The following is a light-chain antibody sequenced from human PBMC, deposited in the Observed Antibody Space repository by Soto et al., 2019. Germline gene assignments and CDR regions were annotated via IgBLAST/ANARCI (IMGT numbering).Light chain of an antibody. CDR3: QQYNNWART. V-gene: IGKV3-15*01. CDR1: QSVRSN. J-gene: IGKJ1*01. Sequence: ETVMTQSAATLSVSPGERATLSCRASQSVRSNLAWYQQKSGQAPRLLIYGASTRVTGVPGRFSGSGSGTEFTLTISSLQSEDLAVYYCQQYNNWARTCGQGTKVEL. CDR2: GAS.